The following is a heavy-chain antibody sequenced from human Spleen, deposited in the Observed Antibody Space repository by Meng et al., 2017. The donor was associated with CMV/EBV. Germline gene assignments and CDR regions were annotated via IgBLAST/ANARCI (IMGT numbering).Heavy chain of an antibody. CDR1: GFTFTTFS. D-gene: IGHD1-26*01. CDR3: ATRVPIVGVTSGLIGGYFDY. CDR2: ISYDGNDK. J-gene: IGHJ4*02. Sequence: GESLKISCGASGFTFTTFSVHWVRQAPGKGLEWVADISYDGNDKYYADSVKGRFTISRDNSKKSLYLQMNSLRAEDTAVYYCATRVPIVGVTSGLIGGYFDYWGQGMLVTVSS. V-gene: IGHV3-30*04.